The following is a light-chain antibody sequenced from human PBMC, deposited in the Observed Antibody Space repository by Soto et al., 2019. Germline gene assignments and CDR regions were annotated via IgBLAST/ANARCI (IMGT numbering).Light chain of an antibody. CDR2: GAS. CDR1: QSVDSTY. V-gene: IGKV3-20*01. J-gene: IGKJ5*01. Sequence: VLAQSPGTLSLSPGERATLSCRASQSVDSTYLAWYQQKPGQAPRLLIYGASNRATGIPDRFSASGSGTDFTLTISRLEPEDFEVYYCHQYGRSPPITFGQGTRLEIK. CDR3: HQYGRSPPIT.